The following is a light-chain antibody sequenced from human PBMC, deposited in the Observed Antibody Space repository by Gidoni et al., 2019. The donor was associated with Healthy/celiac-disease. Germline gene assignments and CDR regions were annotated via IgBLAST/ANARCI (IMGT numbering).Light chain of an antibody. V-gene: IGLV1-36*01. CDR1: RSHIGNNA. J-gene: IGLJ2*01. CDR2: YDD. CDR3: AAWDDSLNGPV. Sequence: QPVLTQPPSVSEAPRQRVTISCSGSRSHIGNNAVNWYQQLPGKAPKLLIYYDDLLPSGVSDRFSCSKSGTSASLAISVLQSEDEADYYCAAWDDSLNGPVFGGGTKLTVL.